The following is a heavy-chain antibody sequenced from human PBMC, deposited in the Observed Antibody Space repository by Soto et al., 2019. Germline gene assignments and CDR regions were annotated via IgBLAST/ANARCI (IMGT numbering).Heavy chain of an antibody. Sequence: SETLSLTCTVSDGSISSSTHYWGWIRQPPGKGLEWIGSVYYSGSTNFNPSLKSRVTISVDTSKKQFSLKVDSVTAADTAVYYCARVHVMVVAGSTFDYWGHGTLVTVSS. CDR2: VYYSGST. V-gene: IGHV4-39*01. J-gene: IGHJ4*01. CDR3: ARVHVMVVAGSTFDY. CDR1: DGSISSSTHY. D-gene: IGHD6-19*01.